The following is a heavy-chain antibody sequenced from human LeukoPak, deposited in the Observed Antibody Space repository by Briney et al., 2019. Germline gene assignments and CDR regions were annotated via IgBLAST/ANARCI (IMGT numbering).Heavy chain of an antibody. D-gene: IGHD3-10*01. CDR1: GGSISSSSYY. J-gene: IGHJ4*02. CDR2: IYYSGST. CDR3: ARGKMVRGLILQASPYYFDY. Sequence: SETLSLTCTASGGSISSSSYYWGWIRQPPGKGLEWIGSIYYSGSTYYNPSLKSRVTISVDTSKNQFSLKLSSVTAADTAVYYCARGKMVRGLILQASPYYFDYWGQGTLVTVSS. V-gene: IGHV4-39*07.